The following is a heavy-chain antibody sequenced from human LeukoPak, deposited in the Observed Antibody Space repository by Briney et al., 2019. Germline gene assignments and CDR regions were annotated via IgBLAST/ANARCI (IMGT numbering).Heavy chain of an antibody. CDR3: ILVGAIDHPPDY. D-gene: IGHD1-26*01. J-gene: IGHJ4*02. Sequence: GGSLRLSCAASGFTFSSYWMHWVRQAPGKGLVWVSRINSDGRRTDYADSVKGRFTISRDNAKNTLYLQMNSLRTEDTAMYYCILVGAIDHPPDYRGQGTLVTVSS. CDR2: INSDGRRT. CDR1: GFTFSSYW. V-gene: IGHV3-74*01.